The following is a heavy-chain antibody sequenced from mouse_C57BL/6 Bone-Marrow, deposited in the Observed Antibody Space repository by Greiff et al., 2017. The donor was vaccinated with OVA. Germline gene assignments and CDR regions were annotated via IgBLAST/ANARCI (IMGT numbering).Heavy chain of an antibody. D-gene: IGHD1-1*01. CDR3: AREDLFITTVVASFDV. J-gene: IGHJ1*03. Sequence: QVQLQQPGAELVKPGASVKMSCKASGYTFTSYWITWVKQRPGQGLEWIGDIYPGSGSTNYNEKFKSKATLTVVTSSSTAYMQLSSLTSEDSAVYYCAREDLFITTVVASFDVWGTGTTVTVSS. V-gene: IGHV1-55*01. CDR1: GYTFTSYW. CDR2: IYPGSGST.